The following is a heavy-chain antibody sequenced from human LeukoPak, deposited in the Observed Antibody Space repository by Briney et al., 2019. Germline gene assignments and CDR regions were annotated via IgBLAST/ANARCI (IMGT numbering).Heavy chain of an antibody. Sequence: GGSLRLSCAASGFTFSSYGMHWVRQAPGKGLEWVAVISYDGSNKYYADSVKGRFTISRDNSKNTLYLQMNGLRAEDTAVYYCAKDHLSYGDEYYYYGMDVWGQGTTVTVSS. V-gene: IGHV3-30*18. D-gene: IGHD4-17*01. CDR2: ISYDGSNK. J-gene: IGHJ6*02. CDR1: GFTFSSYG. CDR3: AKDHLSYGDEYYYYGMDV.